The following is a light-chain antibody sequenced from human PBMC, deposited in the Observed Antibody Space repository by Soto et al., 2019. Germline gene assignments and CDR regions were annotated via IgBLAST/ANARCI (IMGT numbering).Light chain of an antibody. J-gene: IGKJ4*01. CDR2: DVS. CDR1: QSIGRY. CDR3: QQRMSWPLT. Sequence: EIVLTQSPATLSLSPGERATLSCRASQSIGRYLAWYQQTPGQVPRLLIYDVSDRATGIPARFSGSGSGTDFSLTISRLEPEDLAVYYCQQRMSWPLTFGGGTKVESK. V-gene: IGKV3-11*01.